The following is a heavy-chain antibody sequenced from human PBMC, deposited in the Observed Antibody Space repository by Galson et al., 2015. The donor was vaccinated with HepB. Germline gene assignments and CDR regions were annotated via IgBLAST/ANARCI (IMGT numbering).Heavy chain of an antibody. Sequence: CAISGDSVSSNSAAWNWIRQSPSRGLEWLGRAYYRSKWYNDYAVSVKSRITINPDTSKNQFSLQLNSVTPEDTAVYYCARETARGSGSSELDYWGQGTLVTVSS. CDR3: ARETARGSGSSELDY. J-gene: IGHJ4*02. CDR2: AYYRSKWYN. V-gene: IGHV6-1*01. CDR1: GDSVSSNSAA. D-gene: IGHD3-10*01.